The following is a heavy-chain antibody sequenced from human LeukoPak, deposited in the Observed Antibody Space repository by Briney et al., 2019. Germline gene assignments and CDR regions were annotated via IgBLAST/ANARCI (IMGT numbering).Heavy chain of an antibody. CDR3: ARAPFDAFDI. Sequence: GGSLRLSCAVSGFTVSSNYMSWVRQAPGKGLEWVSVIYSGGSTYYADSVKGRFTISRDNSKNTLYLQMNSLRAEDTAVYYCARAPFDAFDIWGQGTMVTVSS. CDR1: GFTVSSNY. J-gene: IGHJ3*02. V-gene: IGHV3-66*02. CDR2: IYSGGST.